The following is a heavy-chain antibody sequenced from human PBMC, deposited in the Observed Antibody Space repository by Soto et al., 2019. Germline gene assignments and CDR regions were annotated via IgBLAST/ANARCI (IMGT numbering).Heavy chain of an antibody. V-gene: IGHV3-7*03. Sequence: EVQLVESGGGLVQRGGSLRLSCEVSGFTFSSYCMTWVRQAPGKGLEWVATIKEDGSEKYYVDSVKGRFTISRDNAKNSLYLQMNSLRAVDTAVYYCARDREWEPSQEGFDYGGQGTLVTVSS. CDR1: GFTFSSYC. CDR2: IKEDGSEK. CDR3: ARDREWEPSQEGFDY. D-gene: IGHD1-26*01. J-gene: IGHJ4*02.